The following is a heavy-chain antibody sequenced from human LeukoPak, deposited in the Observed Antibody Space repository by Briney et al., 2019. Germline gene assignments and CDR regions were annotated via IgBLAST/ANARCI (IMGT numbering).Heavy chain of an antibody. J-gene: IGHJ6*04. Sequence: GGSLRLSCAASGFTFSSFAMSWVRQAPGKGLEWVSAISGSGGSTYYADSVKGRFTISRDNSRNTLYLQVNSLRAEDTAVYYCARHITMVRGVEMDVWGKGTTVTISS. V-gene: IGHV3-23*01. CDR3: ARHITMVRGVEMDV. CDR1: GFTFSSFA. D-gene: IGHD3-10*01. CDR2: ISGSGGST.